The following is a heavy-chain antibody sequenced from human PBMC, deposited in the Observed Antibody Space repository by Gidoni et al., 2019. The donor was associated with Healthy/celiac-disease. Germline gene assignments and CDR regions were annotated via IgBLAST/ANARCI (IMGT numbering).Heavy chain of an antibody. CDR3: ARGTSAAAGTPFDY. V-gene: IGHV3-21*01. CDR1: GFPFSSYS. J-gene: IGHJ4*02. Sequence: EVQLVESGGGLVKPGGSLRVSCAASGFPFSSYSMNWVRQAPGKGLEWVSSISSSSSYIYYADSVKGRFTISRDNAKNSLYLQMNSLRAEDTAVYYCARGTSAAAGTPFDYWGQGTLVTVSS. D-gene: IGHD6-13*01. CDR2: ISSSSSYI.